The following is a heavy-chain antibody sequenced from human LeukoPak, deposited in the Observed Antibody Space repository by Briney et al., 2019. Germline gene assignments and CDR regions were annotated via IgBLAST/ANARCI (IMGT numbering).Heavy chain of an antibody. D-gene: IGHD2-15*01. CDR2: IRYDGSNK. CDR3: AKDGVVVVVAATPGDAFDI. CDR1: GFTFSSYG. Sequence: GGSLRLSCAASGFTFSSYGMHWVRQAPGKGLEWVAFIRYDGSNKYYADSVKGRFTISRDNSKNTLYLQMNSLRAEDTAVYYCAKDGVVVVVAATPGDAFDIWGQGTMVTVSS. V-gene: IGHV3-30*02. J-gene: IGHJ3*02.